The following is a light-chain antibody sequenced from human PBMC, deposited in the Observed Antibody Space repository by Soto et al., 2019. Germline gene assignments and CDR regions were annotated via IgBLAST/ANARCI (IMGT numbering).Light chain of an antibody. CDR1: QSIATY. V-gene: IGKV1-39*01. Sequence: DIQMTQSPSSLSASVGDRVTITCRASQSIATYINWYQHKPGKAPNLLIYEASSLQRGVPSRFNGSRSGTDFSLTISSLQADDFATYYCQQSHSTPLSFGGGIQVEI. CDR3: QQSHSTPLS. J-gene: IGKJ4*01. CDR2: EAS.